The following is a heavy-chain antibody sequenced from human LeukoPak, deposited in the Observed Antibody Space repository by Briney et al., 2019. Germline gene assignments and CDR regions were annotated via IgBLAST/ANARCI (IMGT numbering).Heavy chain of an antibody. CDR3: ARDTRSWYSYGREGWFDP. J-gene: IGHJ5*02. V-gene: IGHV4-30-4*07. D-gene: IGHD5-18*01. CDR2: IYYSGST. CDR1: GGSISSGGYS. Sequence: SETLSLTCAVSGGSISSGGYSWSWIRQPPGKGLEWIGYIYYSGSTYYNPSLKSRVTISVDTSKNQFSLKLSSVTAADTAVYYCARDTRSWYSYGREGWFDPWGQGTLVTVSS.